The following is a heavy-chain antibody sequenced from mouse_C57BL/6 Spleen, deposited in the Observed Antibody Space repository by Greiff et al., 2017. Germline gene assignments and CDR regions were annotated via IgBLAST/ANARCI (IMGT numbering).Heavy chain of an antibody. J-gene: IGHJ2*01. D-gene: IGHD6-5*01. CDR3: ARNSYAVYYFDY. Sequence: QVQLQQSGPGLVQPSQSLSITCTVSGFSFTSYGVHWVRQSPGKGLEWLGVIWRGGSTDSNAAFISSLSISKDNSKSQVFFKMNSLQADDAAIYYCARNSYAVYYFDYWGQGTTLTVSS. V-gene: IGHV2-2*01. CDR2: IWRGGST. CDR1: GFSFTSYG.